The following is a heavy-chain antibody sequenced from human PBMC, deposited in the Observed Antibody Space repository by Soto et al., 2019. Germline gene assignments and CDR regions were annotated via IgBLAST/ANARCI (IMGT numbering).Heavy chain of an antibody. CDR3: ASGDSSSWYYFDY. Sequence: GGSLRLSCAASGFTFSSYWMSWVRQAPGKGLEWVANIKQDGSEKYYVDSVKGRFTISRDNTKNSLYLQMNSLRAEDTAVYYCASGDSSSWYYFDYWGQGTLVTVSS. D-gene: IGHD6-13*01. CDR2: IKQDGSEK. CDR1: GFTFSSYW. V-gene: IGHV3-7*01. J-gene: IGHJ4*02.